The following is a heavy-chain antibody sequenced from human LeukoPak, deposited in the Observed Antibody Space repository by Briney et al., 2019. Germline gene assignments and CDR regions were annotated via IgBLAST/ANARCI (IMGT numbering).Heavy chain of an antibody. V-gene: IGHV4-31*03. CDR1: GGSISSGGYY. D-gene: IGHD3-10*01. CDR3: ARGPAMVRGVNWFDP. CDR2: INDSGST. J-gene: IGHJ5*02. Sequence: SQTLPLTCTVSGGSISSGGYYWSWIRQPPGKGLEWIGEINDSGSTNYNPSLKSRVTISVDTSKNQFSLKLSSVTAADTAVYYCARGPAMVRGVNWFDPWGQGTLVTVSS.